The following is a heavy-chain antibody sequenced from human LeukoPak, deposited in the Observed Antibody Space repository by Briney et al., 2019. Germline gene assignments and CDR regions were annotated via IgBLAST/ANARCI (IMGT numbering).Heavy chain of an antibody. V-gene: IGHV1-2*02. D-gene: IGHD6-19*01. Sequence: GASVKVSCKASGYTFTDYYIHWVRQAPGQELEWMGWMNANSGGTKYAQKFQGRVTMTRDTSISTAYMELSRLGSDDTAVYYCARENSDWAFDYWGQETLVSVSS. CDR1: GYTFTDYY. CDR2: MNANSGGT. CDR3: ARENSDWAFDY. J-gene: IGHJ4*02.